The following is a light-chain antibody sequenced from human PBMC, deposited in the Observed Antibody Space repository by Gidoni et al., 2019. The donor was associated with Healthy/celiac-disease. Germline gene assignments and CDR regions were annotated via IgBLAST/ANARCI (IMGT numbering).Light chain of an antibody. CDR1: SLRSYY. CDR3: NSRDSSGNHVV. V-gene: IGLV3-19*01. Sequence: SSELTQDTAVSVTLGQTVRITCQGDSLRSYYASWYQQKPGQAPVPVIYGKNNRPSGIPDRFSGSSSGNTASLTITGAQAEDEADYYCNSRDSSGNHVVFGGGTKLTVL. J-gene: IGLJ2*01. CDR2: GKN.